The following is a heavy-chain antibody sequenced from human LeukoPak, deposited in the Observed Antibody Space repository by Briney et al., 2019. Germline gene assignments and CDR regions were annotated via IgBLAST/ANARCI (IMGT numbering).Heavy chain of an antibody. CDR1: GGSFSGYY. J-gene: IGHJ5*02. D-gene: IGHD2-2*01. V-gene: IGHV4-34*01. Sequence: PSETLSLTCAVYGGSFSGYYWSWIRQPPGKGLEWIGEINHRGSTNYNPSLKSRVTISLDTSKNQFSLKLSSVTAADTAVYYCARLTGYCSSTSCANWFDPWGQGTLVTVSS. CDR3: ARLTGYCSSTSCANWFDP. CDR2: INHRGST.